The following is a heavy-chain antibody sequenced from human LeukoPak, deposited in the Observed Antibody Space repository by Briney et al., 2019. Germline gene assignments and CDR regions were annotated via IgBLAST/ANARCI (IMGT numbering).Heavy chain of an antibody. V-gene: IGHV4-59*08. CDR3: ASWYESNWFDP. CDR2: IYYSGST. CDR1: GGSFSAYY. D-gene: IGHD6-13*01. J-gene: IGHJ5*02. Sequence: PSETLSLTCAVYGGSFSAYYWSWIRQPPGKGLEWIGYIYYSGSTSYNPSLKSRVTISVDTSKNQFSLKLSSVTAADTAVYYCASWYESNWFDPWGQGTLVTVSS.